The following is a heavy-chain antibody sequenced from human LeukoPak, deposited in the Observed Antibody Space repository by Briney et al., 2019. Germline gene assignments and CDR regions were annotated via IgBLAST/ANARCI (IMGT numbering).Heavy chain of an antibody. CDR3: ARLLAAPYYINF. J-gene: IGHJ4*02. CDR2: IYPRDSDT. CDR1: GYKFTNYW. V-gene: IGHV5-51*01. D-gene: IGHD6-25*01. Sequence: GESLKISCKGSGYKFTNYWIAWVRQMPGQGLEWLGIIYPRDSDTRYSPSFQGQVSISVDTSIDTAYLQWSSVKASDTAMYYCARLLAAPYYINFWGQGSLVTVSS.